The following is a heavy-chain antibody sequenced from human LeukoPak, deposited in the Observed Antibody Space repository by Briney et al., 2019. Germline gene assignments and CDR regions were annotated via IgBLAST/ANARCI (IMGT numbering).Heavy chain of an antibody. CDR3: TRATASNWFDP. CDR2: IKEDGSEK. J-gene: IGHJ5*02. CDR1: GFTYSAYW. Sequence: PGGSLRLSCAACGFTYSAYWMSWVRQAPGKGLEWVANIKEDGSEKYYVDSVKGRFTISRDNAKNSLYLQMNSLRAEDTAVYYCTRATASNWFDPWGQGTLVTVSS. D-gene: IGHD2-21*01. V-gene: IGHV3-7*01.